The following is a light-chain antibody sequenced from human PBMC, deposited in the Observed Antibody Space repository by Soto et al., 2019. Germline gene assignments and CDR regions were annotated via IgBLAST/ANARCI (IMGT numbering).Light chain of an antibody. J-gene: IGLJ2*01. CDR1: KNDVGSSDF. CDR3: ASYTMTTSVV. Sequence: QSALTQPASVSGPLGQSITISCSGSKNDVGSSDFVSWFQQSPGKPPKLIVYDVRIRPSGVSDRFSGSKTGNTASLTISGLQPDDEADYYCASYTMTTSVVFGGGTKLTVL. CDR2: DVR. V-gene: IGLV2-14*03.